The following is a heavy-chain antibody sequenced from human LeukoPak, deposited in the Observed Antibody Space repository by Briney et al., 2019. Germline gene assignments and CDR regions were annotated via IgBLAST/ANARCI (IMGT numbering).Heavy chain of an antibody. D-gene: IGHD3-22*01. CDR3: AKDRPNYYGTNGHYYTRNGDY. CDR1: GFTFNNYA. V-gene: IGHV3-23*01. CDR2: ISGSGDYT. Sequence: GGSLRLSCAASGFTFNNYAMSWVRQAPGKGLEWVSSISGSGDYTFYADSVKGRSTISRDNSKDTLYLQMNSLRVEDTAIYYCAKDRPNYYGTNGHYYTRNGDYWGQGTLVTVSS. J-gene: IGHJ4*02.